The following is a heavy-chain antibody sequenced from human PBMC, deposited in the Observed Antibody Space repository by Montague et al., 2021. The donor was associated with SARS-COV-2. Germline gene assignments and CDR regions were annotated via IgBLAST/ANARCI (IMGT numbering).Heavy chain of an antibody. CDR2: TYYRSKWYS. CDR3: VRYSGWFYFDF. CDR1: GDSVSSNSVA. V-gene: IGHV6-1*01. Sequence: CAISGDSVSSNSVAWNWIRQSPSRGLEWLGRTYYRSKWYSDYAPPVRGRLTVNPDASKNEFSLELNYVTPEDTAVYYCVRYSGWFYFDFWGQGTLVTVSS. J-gene: IGHJ4*02. D-gene: IGHD6-19*01.